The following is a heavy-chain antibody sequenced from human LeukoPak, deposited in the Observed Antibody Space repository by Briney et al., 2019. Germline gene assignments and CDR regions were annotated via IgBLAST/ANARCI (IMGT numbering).Heavy chain of an antibody. D-gene: IGHD1-14*01. Sequence: PGGSLRLSCAASGFTVITNDMTWVRQPPGKGLDWVSVLYSDGNTKYADSVQGRFTISRDNSKNTLYLEMNSLSPDDTAVYYCARGVEPLAANTLAYWGQGTLVTVSS. CDR3: ARGVEPLAANTLAY. V-gene: IGHV3-53*01. CDR2: LYSDGNT. J-gene: IGHJ4*02. CDR1: GFTVITND.